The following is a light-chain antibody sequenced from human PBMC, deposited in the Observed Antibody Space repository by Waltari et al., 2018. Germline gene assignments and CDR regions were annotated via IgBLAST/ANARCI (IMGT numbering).Light chain of an antibody. CDR1: QSVFYSSNNKND. CDR2: WAS. V-gene: IGKV4-1*01. Sequence: DIVMTQSPDSLAVSLGEGATINCKSSQSVFYSSNNKNDLAWYQQKPGQPPKLLIYWASTRESGVPDRFSGSGSGTDFTLTISSLQAEDVAVYYCHQYYSSPRTFGQGTKVAIK. J-gene: IGKJ1*01. CDR3: HQYYSSPRT.